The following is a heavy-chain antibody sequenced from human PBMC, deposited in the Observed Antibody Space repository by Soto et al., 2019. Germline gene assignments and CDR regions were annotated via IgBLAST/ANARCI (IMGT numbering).Heavy chain of an antibody. V-gene: IGHV3-7*04. CDR2: IKKDGSEK. J-gene: IGHJ5*02. Sequence: EVQLVESGGGLVQPGGSLRLSCAASGFIFSSSWMSWVRQAPGKGLEWVANIKKDGSEKYYVDSVKGRFTISRDNAKNSLYLQMNSLRAGDTAVYYCARAYYGDDAWGQGTLVTVSS. CDR1: GFIFSSSW. CDR3: ARAYYGDDA. D-gene: IGHD4-17*01.